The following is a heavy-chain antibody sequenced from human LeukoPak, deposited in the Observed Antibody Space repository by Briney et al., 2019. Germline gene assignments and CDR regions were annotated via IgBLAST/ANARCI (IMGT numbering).Heavy chain of an antibody. V-gene: IGHV1-18*01. CDR3: ARDNSVRDEAWWFNP. CDR2: ISGYNGNK. Sequence: GASVKVSCKASGYTFITYGITWVRQAPGQGLEWMGWISGYNGNKKYAQKFQGRVTMTTDTSTSTAYMEMRSLRSDDTAVYYCARDNSVRDEAWWFNPWGQGTLVTVSS. CDR1: GYTFITYG. D-gene: IGHD5-24*01. J-gene: IGHJ5*02.